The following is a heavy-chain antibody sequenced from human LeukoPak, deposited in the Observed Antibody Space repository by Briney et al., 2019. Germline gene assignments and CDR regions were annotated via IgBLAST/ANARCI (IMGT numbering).Heavy chain of an antibody. Sequence: SETLSLTCAVYGGSVSGYYWCWIRQRPGKGLELIGKINHSGSTNYNPSLKSRVTITVATSKNQFPMMLTSVTAAATAVYYWAIFPHSSGNTKDYWGQGTLVTVSS. CDR1: GGSVSGYY. V-gene: IGHV4-34*01. J-gene: IGHJ4*02. CDR2: INHSGST. CDR3: AIFPHSSGNTKDY. D-gene: IGHD6-19*01.